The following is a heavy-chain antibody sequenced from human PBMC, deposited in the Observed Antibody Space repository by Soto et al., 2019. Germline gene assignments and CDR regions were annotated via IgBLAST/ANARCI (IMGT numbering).Heavy chain of an antibody. V-gene: IGHV1-24*01. CDR1: GYTLTELS. CDR2: FDPEDGGA. J-gene: IGHJ6*02. CDR3: ATRATVGIYYYYGLDV. D-gene: IGHD4-17*01. Sequence: ASVKVSCKVSGYTLTELSIHWVRQAPGKGLEWMGGFDPEDGGAIYAQSFQGRVTMTEDTSTDTAYMELSSLRSEDTAVYYCATRATVGIYYYYGLDVWGQGTTVTVSS.